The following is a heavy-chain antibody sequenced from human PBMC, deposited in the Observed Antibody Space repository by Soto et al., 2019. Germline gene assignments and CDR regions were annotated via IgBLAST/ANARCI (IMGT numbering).Heavy chain of an antibody. Sequence: QVQLVQSGAEVKKPGSSVKVSCKASGGTFSSYAISWVRQAPGQGLEWMGGIIPIFGTANYAQKFQGRVKITADESTSTAYMELSSLRSEDTAVYYCARAKRYDFWSGYYHYYYGMDVWGQGTTVTVSS. J-gene: IGHJ6*02. D-gene: IGHD3-3*01. V-gene: IGHV1-69*01. CDR3: ARAKRYDFWSGYYHYYYGMDV. CDR1: GGTFSSYA. CDR2: IIPIFGTA.